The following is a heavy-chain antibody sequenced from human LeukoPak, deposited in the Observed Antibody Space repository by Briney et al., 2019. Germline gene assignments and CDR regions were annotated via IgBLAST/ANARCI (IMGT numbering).Heavy chain of an antibody. CDR2: IYYSGST. D-gene: IGHD3-22*01. CDR1: GGSISSGGYS. J-gene: IGHJ5*02. Sequence: SETLSLTCAVSGGSISSGGYSWSWIRQPPGKGLEWIGYIYYSGSTYYNPSLKSRVTISVDTSKYQFSLKPSSVTAADTAVYYCARANYDSSSNWFDPWGQGTLVTVSS. V-gene: IGHV4-30-4*07. CDR3: ARANYDSSSNWFDP.